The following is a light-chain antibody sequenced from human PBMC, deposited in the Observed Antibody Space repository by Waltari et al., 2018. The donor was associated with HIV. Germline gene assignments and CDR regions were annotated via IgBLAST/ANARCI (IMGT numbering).Light chain of an antibody. V-gene: IGLV2-14*01. J-gene: IGLJ1*01. CDR2: EVT. CDR3: TSYTSISTLV. CDR1: RSYIGASQY. Sequence: QSALTQPASVSGSPGQSITISYTGTRSYIGASQYVSWYQPHPGKVPKLLIYEVTNRPSGVSHRFSGSKAGNTASLTISGLQAEDEADFYCTSYTSISTLVVGTGTKVTVL.